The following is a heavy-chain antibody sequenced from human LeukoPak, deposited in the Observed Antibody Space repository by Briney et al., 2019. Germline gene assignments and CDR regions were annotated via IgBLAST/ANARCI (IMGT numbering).Heavy chain of an antibody. CDR1: GFTFSTYE. J-gene: IGHJ3*02. V-gene: IGHV3-48*03. D-gene: IGHD1-26*01. CDR3: TRDGRDSGSRPDGFDI. CDR2: ISSSGSAI. Sequence: GGSLRLSCAASGFTFSTYEMNWVRQAPGKGLEWVSYISSSGSAIYYADSVKGRFTISRDNTKNSLYLQMNSLRAEDTAVYYCTRDGRDSGSRPDGFDIWGQGTTVTVSS.